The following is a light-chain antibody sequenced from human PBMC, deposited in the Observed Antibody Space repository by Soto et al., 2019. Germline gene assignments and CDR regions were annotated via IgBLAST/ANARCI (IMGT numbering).Light chain of an antibody. CDR3: HQYGSSPLT. CDR2: GGS. Sequence: EIVLTQSPGTLSLSPGERATLSCRASQSIRSSSLAWYQQKPGQAPRLLIYGGSSRATGIPDRFSGGGSGTDFSLTISILETEDFSVYYCHQYGSSPLTFGGGTKVEIK. V-gene: IGKV3-20*01. J-gene: IGKJ4*01. CDR1: QSIRSSS.